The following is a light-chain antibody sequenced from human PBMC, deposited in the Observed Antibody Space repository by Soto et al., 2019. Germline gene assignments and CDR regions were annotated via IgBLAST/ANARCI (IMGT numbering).Light chain of an antibody. CDR1: QSVSSN. V-gene: IGKV3-15*01. Sequence: EIVMTQSPATLSVSXGERATLSCRASQSVSSNLAWYQQKPGQAPRLLIYGASTRATGIPARFSGSGSGTEFTLTISSLQSEDFAVYYCQQYNNWPPYTFGQGTKLEIK. CDR3: QQYNNWPPYT. CDR2: GAS. J-gene: IGKJ2*01.